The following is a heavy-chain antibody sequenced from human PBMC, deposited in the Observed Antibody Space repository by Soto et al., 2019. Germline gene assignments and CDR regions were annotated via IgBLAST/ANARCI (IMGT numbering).Heavy chain of an antibody. D-gene: IGHD3-9*01. CDR2: IDPGDSYT. Sequence: GESLKISCQGSGYTFTNYWINWVRQMPGKGLEWMGRIDPGDSYTNYSPSFQGHVTISADKSISTAYLQWSSLKASDSAMYYCARQAKYDILTVYSPFDDWGQGHLVTVSS. V-gene: IGHV5-10-1*01. J-gene: IGHJ4*02. CDR1: GYTFTNYW. CDR3: ARQAKYDILTVYSPFDD.